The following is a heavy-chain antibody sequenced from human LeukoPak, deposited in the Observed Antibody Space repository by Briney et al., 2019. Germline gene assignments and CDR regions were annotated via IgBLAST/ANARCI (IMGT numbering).Heavy chain of an antibody. Sequence: SQTLSLTCAVSGYSISSSNWWGWIRQPPGKGLEWIGYIYYSGSTYYNPSLKSRVTMSVDTPKNQFSLKLSSVTAVDTAVYYCARVGSGWLIDYWGQGTLVTVSS. D-gene: IGHD6-19*01. V-gene: IGHV4-28*02. CDR1: GYSISSSNW. CDR3: ARVGSGWLIDY. CDR2: IYYSGST. J-gene: IGHJ4*02.